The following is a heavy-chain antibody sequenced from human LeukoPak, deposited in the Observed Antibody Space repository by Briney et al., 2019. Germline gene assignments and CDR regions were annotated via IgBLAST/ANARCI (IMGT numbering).Heavy chain of an antibody. D-gene: IGHD3-22*01. J-gene: IGHJ4*02. CDR1: RGSISRYY. CDR3: ARVRYDSSGYFSELDY. V-gene: IGHV4-4*07. Sequence: ASETLSLTSTLSRGSISRYYWSWIRQPARKRLGRSGRIYTSGSTNYNPSLKSRVPMSVDTSKNQFSLELSSVTAADTAVYYCARVRYDSSGYFSELDYWGQGTLVTVSS. CDR2: IYTSGST.